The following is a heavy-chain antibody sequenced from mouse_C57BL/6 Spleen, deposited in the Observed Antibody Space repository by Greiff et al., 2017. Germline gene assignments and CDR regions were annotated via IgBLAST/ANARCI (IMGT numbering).Heavy chain of an antibody. D-gene: IGHD2-2*01. CDR2: IRGDGST. V-gene: IGHV2-3*01. CDR1: GFSLTSYG. Sequence: VKLMESGPGLVAPSQSLSITCTVSGFSLTSYGVCWVRQPPGKGLEWLGVIRGDGSTNYHSAHISRLSIITTNTKSQYFLKLNSLQTYDTATYSCGRCLRRDYAIDYWGQGTSVTVSS. J-gene: IGHJ4*01. CDR3: GRCLRRDYAIDY.